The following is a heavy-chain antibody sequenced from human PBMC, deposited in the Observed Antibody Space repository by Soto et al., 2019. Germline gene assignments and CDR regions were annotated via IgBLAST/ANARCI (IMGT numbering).Heavy chain of an antibody. V-gene: IGHV4-59*01. D-gene: IGHD3-10*01. CDR2: IYYSGST. CDR3: ATFREGVGVIDY. CDR1: GGSISSYY. J-gene: IGHJ4*02. Sequence: QVQLQESGPGLVKPSETLALTCTVSGGSISSYYWSWIRQPPGKGLEWIGYIYYSGSTNYNPSIKSRVTRSVDTSKNQFSLKLSSVTAADTAVYYCATFREGVGVIDYWGQGTLVTVSS.